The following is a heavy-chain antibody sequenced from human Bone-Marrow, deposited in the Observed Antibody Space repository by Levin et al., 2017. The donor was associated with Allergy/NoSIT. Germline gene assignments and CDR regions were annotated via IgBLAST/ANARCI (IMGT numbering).Heavy chain of an antibody. V-gene: IGHV3-53*01. CDR2: IYNGGTT. CDR3: AKTYHDAGGFAIDAFDV. Sequence: EASVKVSCAVSGFFVRSNYMNWVRQAPGKGLEWVSVIYNGGTTYYADSVKGRFTMSRDRSTTTFYLQMSSLRPEDTAIYYCAKTYHDAGGFAIDAFDVWGQGTMVTVSS. J-gene: IGHJ3*01. CDR1: GFFVRSNY. D-gene: IGHD2-8*02.